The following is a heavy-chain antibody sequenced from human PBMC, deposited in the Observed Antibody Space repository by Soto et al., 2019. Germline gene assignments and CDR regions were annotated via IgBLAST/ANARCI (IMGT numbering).Heavy chain of an antibody. CDR2: IYSGGST. D-gene: IGHD2-2*01. V-gene: IGHV4-61*01. Sequence: SETLSLTCTVSGGFVNSDTHSWSWIRQTPGKRLEWIGFIYSGGSTKNPSLRSRGTMSVDTSKNQFSLKLRSVIVADTAVYHCARFVRSCSATTCSTRADVWGQGMTVTVSS. J-gene: IGHJ6*02. CDR3: ARFVRSCSATTCSTRADV. CDR1: GGFVNSDTHS.